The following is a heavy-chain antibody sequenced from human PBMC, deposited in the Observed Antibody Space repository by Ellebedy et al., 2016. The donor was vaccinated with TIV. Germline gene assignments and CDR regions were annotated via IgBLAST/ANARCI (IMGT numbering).Heavy chain of an antibody. J-gene: IGHJ6*02. CDR2: TSYDGSQK. CDR3: ARDVGGIYYYGMDV. CDR1: GFIFSTYG. V-gene: IGHV3-30*03. Sequence: PGGSLRLSCAASGFIFSTYGMHWVRQAPGKGLESVAVTSYDGSQKYYADSVKGRFTISRDNSKNTVFLQMNSLRAEDTSVYYCARDVGGIYYYGMDVWGQGTTVTVSS. D-gene: IGHD1-26*01.